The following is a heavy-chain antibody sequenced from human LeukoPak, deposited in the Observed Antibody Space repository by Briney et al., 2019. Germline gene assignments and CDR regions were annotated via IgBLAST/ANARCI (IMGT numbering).Heavy chain of an antibody. CDR2: LYYSGST. V-gene: IGHV4-59*12. Sequence: KSSETLSLTCTVSGGSISSYYWSWIRQPPGKGLEGIGYLYYSGSTNHNPPLKTRVTISVDTSKNQFPLKLSSVTAADTAVYYCARDIATDDAFDIWGQGTKVIVSS. J-gene: IGHJ3*02. CDR3: ARDIATDDAFDI. D-gene: IGHD6-13*01. CDR1: GGSISSYY.